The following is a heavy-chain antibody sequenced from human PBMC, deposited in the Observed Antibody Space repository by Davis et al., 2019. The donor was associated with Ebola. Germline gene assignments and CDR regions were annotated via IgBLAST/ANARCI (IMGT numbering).Heavy chain of an antibody. V-gene: IGHV3-30*03. J-gene: IGHJ6*02. CDR3: VFGHSYAMAV. CDR2: LTTTGCEP. Sequence: PGGSLRLSCAASGFSGFTFSYYWMHWVRQRPDKRLEWVALLTTTGCEPYYAPSVKARFTISRDNSKNTLYLQMNSLGPEDTAIYYCVFGHSYAMAVWGQGTSVTVSS. CDR1: GFSGFTFSYYW. D-gene: IGHD3-10*01.